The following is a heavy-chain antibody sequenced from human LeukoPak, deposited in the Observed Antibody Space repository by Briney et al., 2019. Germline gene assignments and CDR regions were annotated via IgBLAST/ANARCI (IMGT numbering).Heavy chain of an antibody. V-gene: IGHV5-51*01. CDR2: IYPGDSDT. J-gene: IGHJ4*02. Sequence: GESLKISCKGSGYSFTSYWIGWVRQMPGKGLEWMGVIYPGDSDTRYSPSFQGQVTISVDKSTSTAYLQWISLRASDTAMYYCARGPHYDFLTGYYSSHFDCWGQGTLVSVSS. D-gene: IGHD3-9*01. CDR3: ARGPHYDFLTGYYSSHFDC. CDR1: GYSFTSYW.